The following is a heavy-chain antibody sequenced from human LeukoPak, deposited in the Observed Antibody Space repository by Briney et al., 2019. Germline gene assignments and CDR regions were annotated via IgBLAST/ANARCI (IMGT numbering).Heavy chain of an antibody. Sequence: SETLSLTCTVSGGSISSSSYYWGWIRQPPGKGLEWIGSIHYSGSTNYNPSLKSRVTISVDTSKNQFSLKLSSVTAADTAVYYCARHYYGSGSSNWFDPWGQGTLVTVSS. CDR2: IHYSGST. V-gene: IGHV4-39*01. J-gene: IGHJ5*02. CDR1: GGSISSSSYY. CDR3: ARHYYGSGSSNWFDP. D-gene: IGHD3-10*01.